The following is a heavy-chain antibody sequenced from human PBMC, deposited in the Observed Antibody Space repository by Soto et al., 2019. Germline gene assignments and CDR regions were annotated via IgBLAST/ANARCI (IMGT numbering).Heavy chain of an antibody. V-gene: IGHV4-34*01. D-gene: IGHD6-19*01. CDR2: INHSGSI. CDR3: ARIAVSGIDY. J-gene: IGHJ4*02. Sequence: QVQLQQWGAGLLKPSETLSLTCAVYGGSFSGYYWSWIRQPPGKGLEWIGEINHSGSINYNPSLKSRVTISVDTSKNQFSLKLSSVTAADTAVYYCARIAVSGIDYWGQGTLVTVSS. CDR1: GGSFSGYY.